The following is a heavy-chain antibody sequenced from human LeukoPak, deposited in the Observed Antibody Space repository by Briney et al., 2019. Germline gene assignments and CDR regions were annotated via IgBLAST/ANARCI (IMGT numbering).Heavy chain of an antibody. D-gene: IGHD3-22*01. V-gene: IGHV4-30-2*01. CDR1: GGSISIGGYS. CDR3: ARGGYYDSSGYQGIDY. J-gene: IGHJ4*02. CDR2: IYHSGST. Sequence: PSETLSLTCAVSGGSISIGGYSWSWIRQPPGKGLEWIGYIYHSGSTYYNPSLKSRVTISVDRSKNQFSLKLSSVTAADTAVYYCARGGYYDSSGYQGIDYWGQGTLVTVSS.